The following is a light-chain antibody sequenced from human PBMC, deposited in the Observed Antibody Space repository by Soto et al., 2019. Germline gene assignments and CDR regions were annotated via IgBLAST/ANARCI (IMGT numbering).Light chain of an antibody. Sequence: QSVLTQPASVSGSPGQSITISCTGTSSDIGDYNFVSWYQQHPGKAPKLMLYDVNIRPSGVSSRFSGSKSGNTASLTISGLPAEDEADYYCTSWTTSTTMIFGGGTQLTVL. J-gene: IGLJ2*01. CDR3: TSWTTSTTMI. V-gene: IGLV2-14*03. CDR2: DVN. CDR1: SSDIGDYNF.